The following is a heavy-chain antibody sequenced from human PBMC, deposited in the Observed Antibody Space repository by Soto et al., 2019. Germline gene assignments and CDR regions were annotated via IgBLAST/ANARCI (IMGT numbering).Heavy chain of an antibody. D-gene: IGHD3-9*01. Sequence: ETLSLTCTVSGGSISSSSYYWGWIRQPPGKGLEWIGSIYYSGSTYYNPSLKSRVTISVDTSKNQFSLKLSSVTAADTAVYYCARHSSADILTGYFVDYWGQGTLVTVSS. V-gene: IGHV4-39*01. CDR2: IYYSGST. CDR1: GGSISSSSYY. CDR3: ARHSSADILTGYFVDY. J-gene: IGHJ4*02.